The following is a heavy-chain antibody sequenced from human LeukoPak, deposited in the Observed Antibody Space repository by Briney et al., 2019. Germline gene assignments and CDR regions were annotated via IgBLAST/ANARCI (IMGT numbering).Heavy chain of an antibody. Sequence: ASVKVSCKASGYTFTGYYMHWVRQAPGQGLEWMGRINPNSGGTNYAQKFQGRVTMTRDTSISTAYMELSRLRPDDTAVYYCAREATGTTRNFDYWGQGTLVTVSS. V-gene: IGHV1-2*06. CDR1: GYTFTGYY. CDR2: INPNSGGT. D-gene: IGHD1-1*01. CDR3: AREATGTTRNFDY. J-gene: IGHJ4*02.